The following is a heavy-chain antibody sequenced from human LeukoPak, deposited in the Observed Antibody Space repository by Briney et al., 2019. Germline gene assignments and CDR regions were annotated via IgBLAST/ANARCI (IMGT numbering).Heavy chain of an antibody. CDR3: ARSVGDPPYYYYYMDV. CDR2: IIPIFGTA. D-gene: IGHD3-16*01. CDR1: GYTFTSYG. J-gene: IGHJ6*03. V-gene: IGHV1-69*13. Sequence: ASVKVSCKASGYTFTSYGISWVRQAPGQGLEWMGGIIPIFGTANYAQKFQGRVTITADESTSTAYMELSSLRSEDTAVYYCARSVGDPPYYYYYMDVWGKGTTVTVSS.